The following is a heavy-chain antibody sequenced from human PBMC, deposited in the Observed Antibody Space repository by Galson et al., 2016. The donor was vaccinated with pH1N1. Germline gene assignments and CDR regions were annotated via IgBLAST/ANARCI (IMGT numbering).Heavy chain of an antibody. CDR1: GGSFRNFV. J-gene: IGHJ5*02. D-gene: IGHD1-1*01. CDR3: ARETVAAAWYNPFDP. CDR2: LMPIFNTP. V-gene: IGHV1-69*13. Sequence: SVKVSCKASGGSFRNFVVSWMRQAPGQGLEWMGGLMPIFNTPKYARKFQDRVTISADESLTTTYMELSGLTYEDTAVYFCARETVAAAWYNPFDPWGQGTLVTVSS.